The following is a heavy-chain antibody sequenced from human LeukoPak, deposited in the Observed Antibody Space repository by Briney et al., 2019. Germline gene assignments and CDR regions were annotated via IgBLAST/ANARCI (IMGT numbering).Heavy chain of an antibody. CDR2: SEK. Sequence: SEKYYVDSVKGRFTISRDNAKNSLYLQMNSLRAEDTAVYYCARLKNDDYGDYAGLVAAFDIWGQGTMVTVSS. CDR3: ARLKNDDYGDYAGLVAAFDI. J-gene: IGHJ3*02. V-gene: IGHV3-7*01. D-gene: IGHD4-17*01.